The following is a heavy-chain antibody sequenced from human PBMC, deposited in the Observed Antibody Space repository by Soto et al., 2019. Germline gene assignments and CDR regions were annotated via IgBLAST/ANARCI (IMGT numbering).Heavy chain of an antibody. Sequence: SETLSLTCTVSGGSISSSSYYWGWIRQPPGKGLEWIGSIYYSGSTYYNPSLKSRVTISVDTSKNQFSLKLSSVTAADTAVYYCARLSKWFDPWGQGTLVTVSS. CDR3: ARLSKWFDP. CDR2: IYYSGST. J-gene: IGHJ5*02. CDR1: GGSISSSSYY. V-gene: IGHV4-39*01.